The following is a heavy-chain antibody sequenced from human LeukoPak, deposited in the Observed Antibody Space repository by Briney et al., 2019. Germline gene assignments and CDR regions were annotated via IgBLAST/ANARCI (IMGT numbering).Heavy chain of an antibody. Sequence: GGSLRLSCAAFGFTFNNYWMSWVRQAPGKGLEWVANINQDGSGKHYVDSVNGRFTIARDNAKNSLYLQMNSLRAEDTAVYFCAKASIAGAIGVLDYWGQGTLVTVSS. D-gene: IGHD1-26*01. J-gene: IGHJ4*02. V-gene: IGHV3-7*01. CDR3: AKASIAGAIGVLDY. CDR1: GFTFNNYW. CDR2: INQDGSGK.